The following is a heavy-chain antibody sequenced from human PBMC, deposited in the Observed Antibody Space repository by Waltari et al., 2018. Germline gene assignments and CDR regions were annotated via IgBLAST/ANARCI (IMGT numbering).Heavy chain of an antibody. V-gene: IGHV4-39*07. CDR2: IYYSGST. CDR1: GGSISSSSYY. CDR3: ARVGAAAAHVQH. Sequence: QLQLQELGPGLVKPSETLSLTCTVSGGSISSSSYYWGWIRQPPGKGLEWIGSIYYSGSTYYNPSLKSRVTISVDTSKNQFSLKLSSVTAADTAVYYCARVGAAAAHVQHWGQGTLVTVSS. J-gene: IGHJ1*01. D-gene: IGHD6-13*01.